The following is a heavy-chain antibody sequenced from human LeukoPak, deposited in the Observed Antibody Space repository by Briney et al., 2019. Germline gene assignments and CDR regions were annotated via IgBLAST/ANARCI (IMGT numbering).Heavy chain of an antibody. Sequence: PGGSLRLSCVASGFSSTYMSWVRQAPGKGLEWVSVIYSGDSTYYADSVKGRFTISRDISKNTVYLQMNSLRPEDTAVYHCARDSWDATGYWGQGTLVTVAS. CDR1: GFSSTY. D-gene: IGHD1-14*01. V-gene: IGHV3-66*02. J-gene: IGHJ4*02. CDR3: ARDSWDATGY. CDR2: IYSGDST.